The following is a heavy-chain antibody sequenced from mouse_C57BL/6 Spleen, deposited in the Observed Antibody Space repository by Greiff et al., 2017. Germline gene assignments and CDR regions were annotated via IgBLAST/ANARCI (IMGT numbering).Heavy chain of an antibody. CDR1: GYAFTNYL. Sequence: VKLQESGAELVRPGTSVKVSCKASGYAFTNYLIEWVKQRPGQGLEWIGVINPGSGGTNYNEKFKGKATLTADKSSSTAYMQLSSLTSEDSAVYFCARSTGTEYFDYWGQGTTLTVSS. J-gene: IGHJ2*01. D-gene: IGHD4-1*01. CDR2: INPGSGGT. CDR3: ARSTGTEYFDY. V-gene: IGHV1-54*01.